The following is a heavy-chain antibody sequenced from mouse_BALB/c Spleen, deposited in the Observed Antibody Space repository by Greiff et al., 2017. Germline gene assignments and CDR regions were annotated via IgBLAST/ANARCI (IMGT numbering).Heavy chain of an antibody. D-gene: IGHD2-3*01. CDR1: GFTFSSYG. J-gene: IGHJ3*01. CDR2: ISSGGSYT. CDR3: ARHGDGYSAWFAY. V-gene: IGHV5-6*01. Sequence: EVKLMESGGDLVKPGGSLKLSCAASGFTFSSYGMSWVRQTPDKRLEWVATISSGGSYTYYPDSVKGRFTISRDNAKNTLYLQMSSLKSEDTAMYYCARHGDGYSAWFAYWGQGTLVTVSA.